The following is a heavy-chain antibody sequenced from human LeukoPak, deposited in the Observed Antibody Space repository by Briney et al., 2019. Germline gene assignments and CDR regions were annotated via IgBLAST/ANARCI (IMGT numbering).Heavy chain of an antibody. CDR1: GFTFSSYA. Sequence: GRSLRLSCAASGFTFSSYAMHWVRQAPGKGLEWVAVISNDGNKKNNADSVKGRFTISRDNSKNTLYLQMNSLRAEDTAVYYCARMEAVAAGTISYYYGMDVWGQGTTVTVSS. D-gene: IGHD6-13*01. J-gene: IGHJ6*02. CDR3: ARMEAVAAGTISYYYGMDV. V-gene: IGHV3-30-3*01. CDR2: ISNDGNKK.